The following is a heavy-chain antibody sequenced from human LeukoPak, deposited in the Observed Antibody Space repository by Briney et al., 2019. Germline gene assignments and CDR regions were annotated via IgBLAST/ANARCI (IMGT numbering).Heavy chain of an antibody. V-gene: IGHV3-15*01. CDR1: GFTFSNAW. D-gene: IGHD6-13*01. Sequence: GGSLRLSCAASGFTFSNAWMSWVRQAPGKGLAWVGRIKSKTDGGTTDYAAPVKGRFTISRDNAKNSLYLQMNSLRAEDTAVYYCARVEYDILESLLSSSWRRTYYFDYWGQGILVTVSS. J-gene: IGHJ4*02. CDR3: ARVEYDILESLLSSSWRRTYYFDY. CDR2: IKSKTDGGTT.